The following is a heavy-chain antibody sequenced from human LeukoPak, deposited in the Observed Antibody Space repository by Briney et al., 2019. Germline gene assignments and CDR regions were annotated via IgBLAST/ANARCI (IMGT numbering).Heavy chain of an antibody. CDR1: GASIFSYY. D-gene: IGHD3-22*01. CDR3: ARRAYYDSSGYNPTAGYFDL. V-gene: IGHV4-4*08. J-gene: IGHJ2*01. Sequence: SSETLSLTCTVSGASIFSYYWNWIRQSPGKGLEWIGFIYSNGITSYNPSLRSRGSISIATSRNQFSLRLTSVTAADTAIYYCARRAYYDSSGYNPTAGYFDLWGRGTLVTVSS. CDR2: IYSNGIT.